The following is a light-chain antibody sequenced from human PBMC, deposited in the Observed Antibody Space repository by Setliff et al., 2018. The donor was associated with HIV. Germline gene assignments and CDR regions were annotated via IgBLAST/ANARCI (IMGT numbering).Light chain of an antibody. Sequence: ALAQPASVSGSPGQSITISCTGTSSDVGGYNYVSWYQHHPGKAPKLMIYDVNKRPSGVSNRFSGSKSGNTASLTISGLQAEDEADYYCSSYTTISTFVFGTGTKV. V-gene: IGLV2-14*03. CDR3: SSYTTISTFV. J-gene: IGLJ1*01. CDR2: DVN. CDR1: SSDVGGYNY.